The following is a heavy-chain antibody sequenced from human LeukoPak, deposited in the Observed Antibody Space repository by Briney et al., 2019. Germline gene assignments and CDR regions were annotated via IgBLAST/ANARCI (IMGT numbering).Heavy chain of an antibody. D-gene: IGHD3-22*01. CDR3: VPLYRYYYDSSGYYGGWDY. V-gene: IGHV3-30*03. Sequence: GGSLRLSCAASGFNFVNYAMHWVRQALGKGLEWVAVISFNESHKYYADSVKGRFTISRDNSKNTLYLQMNSLRAEDTAVYYCVPLYRYYYDSSGYYGGWDYWGQGTLVTISS. CDR1: GFNFVNYA. CDR2: ISFNESHK. J-gene: IGHJ4*02.